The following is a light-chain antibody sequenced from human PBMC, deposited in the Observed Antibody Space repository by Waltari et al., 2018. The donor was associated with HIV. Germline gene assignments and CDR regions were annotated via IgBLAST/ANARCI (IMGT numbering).Light chain of an antibody. CDR3: QQYNNWPLT. Sequence: EIVMTQSPVTLSVSLGERATLSWQASQSVRSNLTWYQQKPGQAPRVRFYGASSRTTGIPARFSGRGAGKEFTLTVSCLQSEDFAVYYCQQYNNWPLTFGGGTKVEIK. V-gene: IGKV3-15*01. CDR1: QSVRSN. CDR2: GAS. J-gene: IGKJ4*02.